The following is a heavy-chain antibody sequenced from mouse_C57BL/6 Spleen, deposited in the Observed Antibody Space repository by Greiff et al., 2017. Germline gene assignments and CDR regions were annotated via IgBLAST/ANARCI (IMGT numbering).Heavy chain of an antibody. D-gene: IGHD1-1*01. J-gene: IGHJ3*01. Sequence: EVKLVESGEGLVKPGGSLKLSCAASGLTFSSYAMSWVRQTPEKRLEWVAYISSGGDYIYYADTVKGRFTISRDNARNTLYLQMSSLKSEDTAMYYCTRGDYYGTLWGQGTLVTVSA. CDR3: TRGDYYGTL. CDR2: ISSGGDYI. CDR1: GLTFSSYA. V-gene: IGHV5-9-1*02.